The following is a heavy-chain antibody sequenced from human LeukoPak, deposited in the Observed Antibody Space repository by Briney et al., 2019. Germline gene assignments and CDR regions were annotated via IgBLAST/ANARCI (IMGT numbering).Heavy chain of an antibody. Sequence: GGSLRLSCAASGFTFSSYEMNWVRQAPGKGLEWVSYISTSGGGSTGYYADSVKGRFTISRDNAKNSLYLQMNSLRAEDTAVYYCASSLGGYYGYWGQGTLVTVSS. D-gene: IGHD3-22*01. CDR1: GFTFSSYE. V-gene: IGHV3-48*03. J-gene: IGHJ4*02. CDR3: ASSLGGYYGY. CDR2: ISTSGGGSTG.